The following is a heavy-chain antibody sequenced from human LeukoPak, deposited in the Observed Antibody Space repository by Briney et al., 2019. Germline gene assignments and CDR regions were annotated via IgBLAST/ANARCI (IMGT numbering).Heavy chain of an antibody. CDR2: IIPIFGTA. D-gene: IGHD2-21*01. V-gene: IGHV1-69*13. CDR1: GGTFSSYA. Sequence: ASVKVSCKASGGTFSSYAISWVRQAPGQGLEWMGGIIPIFGTANYAQKFQGRVTITADESTSTAYMELSSLRSEDTAVYYCARVGQYCGGDCFDYWGQGTLVTVSS. J-gene: IGHJ4*02. CDR3: ARVGQYCGGDCFDY.